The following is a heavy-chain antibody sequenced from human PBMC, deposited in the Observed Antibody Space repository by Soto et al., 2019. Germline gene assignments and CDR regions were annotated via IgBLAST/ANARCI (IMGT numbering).Heavy chain of an antibody. J-gene: IGHJ4*02. Sequence: SETLSLTCTVSGGSISTYYWSWIRQSTGKGLEWIGYIFYSDNTNYNPSLRSRVTISVDTSKSQFSLKLTSVTAADTAVYYCARGGETYYDFWSGFSPIDYWGQGAPVTAPQ. V-gene: IGHV4-59*01. CDR2: IFYSDNT. CDR1: GGSISTYY. CDR3: ARGGETYYDFWSGFSPIDY. D-gene: IGHD3-3*01.